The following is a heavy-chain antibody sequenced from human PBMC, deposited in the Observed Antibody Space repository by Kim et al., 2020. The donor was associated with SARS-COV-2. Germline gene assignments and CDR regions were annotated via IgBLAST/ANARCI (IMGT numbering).Heavy chain of an antibody. Sequence: GGSLRLSCAASGFTFSNYAMTWVRQAPGKGLEWVSLIGGGGDNTYYAGSVKGRFTISRDNSKNTLYLQMNSLRAEDTAVYYCAKTGGGQWLVRLDPWGQGTLVTVSS. CDR1: GFTFSNYA. CDR3: AKTGGGQWLVRLDP. D-gene: IGHD6-19*01. J-gene: IGHJ5*02. CDR2: IGGGGDNT. V-gene: IGHV3-23*01.